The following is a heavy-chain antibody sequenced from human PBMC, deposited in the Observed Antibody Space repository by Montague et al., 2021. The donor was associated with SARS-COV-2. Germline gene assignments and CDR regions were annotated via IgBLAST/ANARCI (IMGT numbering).Heavy chain of an antibody. J-gene: IGHJ4*02. D-gene: IGHD2-8*01. CDR1: GGSVSNSSYY. CDR3: ATITLGYCTNGVCQPPDY. CDR2: IYYSGST. Sequence: SETLSLTCTVSGGSVSNSSYYWGWIRQPPGKGLEWIGSIYYSGSTYYNPSLKSRVTISVDTSKSQFSLKLSSVTAADTAVYYCATITLGYCTNGVCQPPDYWGQGTLVTVSS. V-gene: IGHV4-39*01.